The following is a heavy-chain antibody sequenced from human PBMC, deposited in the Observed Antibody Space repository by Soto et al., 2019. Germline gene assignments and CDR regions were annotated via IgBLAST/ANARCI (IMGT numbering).Heavy chain of an antibody. CDR1: GYTFTNYA. CDR3: ARPNTGWDY. D-gene: IGHD6-19*01. Sequence: QVQLVQSGAEVKKPGASVKVSCKASGYTFTNYAMHWVRQAPGHRLEWVGWINAGDGSTKYSQNFQGRVTITRDTTGSTGFMEAARLRSEDTAVYYCARPNTGWDYWGQGALVTVSS. V-gene: IGHV1-3*01. J-gene: IGHJ4*02. CDR2: INAGDGST.